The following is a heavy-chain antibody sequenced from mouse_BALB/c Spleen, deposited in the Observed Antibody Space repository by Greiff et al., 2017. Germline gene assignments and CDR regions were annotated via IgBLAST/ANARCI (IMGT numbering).Heavy chain of an antibody. Sequence: DVQLQESGAELVKPGASVKLSCTASGFNIKDTYMHWVKQRPEQGLEWIGRIDPANGNTKYDPKFQGKATITADTSSNTAYLQLSSLTSEDTAVYYCARRYDGDAMDYWGQGTSVTVSS. D-gene: IGHD2-14*01. CDR2: IDPANGNT. V-gene: IGHV14-3*02. CDR3: ARRYDGDAMDY. CDR1: GFNIKDTY. J-gene: IGHJ4*01.